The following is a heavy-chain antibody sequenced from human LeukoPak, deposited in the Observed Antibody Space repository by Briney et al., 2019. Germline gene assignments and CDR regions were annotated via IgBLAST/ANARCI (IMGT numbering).Heavy chain of an antibody. CDR2: ISSSSSTI. D-gene: IGHD1-26*01. Sequence: GGSLRLSCAASGFTFSSFEMSWVRQAPGTGLEWISYISSSSSTIYYADSVKGRFTISRDNAKNSLYLQMNSLRAEDTAVYYCARGGLGSYLPYYMDVWGKGTTVTVSS. V-gene: IGHV3-48*03. J-gene: IGHJ6*03. CDR1: GFTFSSFE. CDR3: ARGGLGSYLPYYMDV.